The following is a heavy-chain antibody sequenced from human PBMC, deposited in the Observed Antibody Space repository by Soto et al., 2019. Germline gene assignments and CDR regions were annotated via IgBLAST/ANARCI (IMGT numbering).Heavy chain of an antibody. CDR3: ARLIGKSFDL. J-gene: IGHJ4*02. CDR2: ARNKANSYTT. Sequence: PGGSLRLSCAASGFTFSDHHMDWVRQAPGKGLEWVGRARNKANSYTTAYAASVKGRFTISRDDSKNSLSLQMNSLKTEDTAVYFCARLIGKSFDLWGQGNLVTVSS. CDR1: GFTFSDHH. V-gene: IGHV3-72*01.